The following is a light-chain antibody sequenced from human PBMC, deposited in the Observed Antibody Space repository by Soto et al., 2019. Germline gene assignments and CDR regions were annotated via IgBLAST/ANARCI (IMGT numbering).Light chain of an antibody. Sequence: QAVVTQEPSLTVSPGGTVTLTCGSSTGAVTSGLYPYWFQQKPGQAPRTLIYDTTNKHSWTPARFSGSLLGGKAALTLSGAQPEDEADYYCLLSYSAAHVVFGGGTQLTVL. CDR2: DTT. CDR3: LLSYSAAHVV. CDR1: TGAVTSGLY. V-gene: IGLV7-46*01. J-gene: IGLJ2*01.